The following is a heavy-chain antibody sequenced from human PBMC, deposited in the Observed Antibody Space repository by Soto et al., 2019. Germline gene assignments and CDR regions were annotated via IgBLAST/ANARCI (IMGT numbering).Heavy chain of an antibody. CDR1: GGSISSSSYY. CDR2: IYYSGST. D-gene: IGHD6-6*01. V-gene: IGHV4-39*01. CDR3: ARQRVGIAARWDYYGMDF. Sequence: PSETLSLTCTVSGGSISSSSYYWGWIRQPPGKGLEWIGSIYYSGSTYYNPSLKSRVTISVDTSKNQFSLKLSSVTAADTAVFYCARQRVGIAARWDYYGMDFWGQGTTVTVSS. J-gene: IGHJ6*02.